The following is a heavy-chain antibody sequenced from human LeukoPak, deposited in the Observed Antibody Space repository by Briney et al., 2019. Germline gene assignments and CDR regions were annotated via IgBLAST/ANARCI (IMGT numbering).Heavy chain of an antibody. CDR3: ARGSSAAAESYFDS. V-gene: IGHV3-7*01. Sequence: GGSLRLSCAASGFTFSSSAMTWVRQAPGKGLEWVANIKQGGNEIHYVESVKGRFTISRDNAKNSLYLQMNSLRAEDTAIYYCARGSSAAAESYFDSWGQGTLVTVSS. D-gene: IGHD6-25*01. J-gene: IGHJ4*02. CDR2: IKQGGNEI. CDR1: GFTFSSSA.